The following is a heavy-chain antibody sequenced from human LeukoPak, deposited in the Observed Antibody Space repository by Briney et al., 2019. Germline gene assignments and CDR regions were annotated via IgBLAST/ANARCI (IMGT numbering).Heavy chain of an antibody. CDR1: GGTFSSYA. CDR2: IIPIFGTA. Sequence: GASVKVSCKASGGTFSSYAISWVRQAPGQGLEWMGGIIPIFGTANYAQKFQGRVTITADESTSTAYMELSSLRSEDTAVYYCASFGQSAGQWLAYWGQGTLVTVSS. CDR3: ASFGQSAGQWLAY. V-gene: IGHV1-69*13. J-gene: IGHJ4*02. D-gene: IGHD6-19*01.